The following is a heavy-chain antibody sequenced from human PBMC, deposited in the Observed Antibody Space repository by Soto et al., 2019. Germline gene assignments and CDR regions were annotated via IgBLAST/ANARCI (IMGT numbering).Heavy chain of an antibody. V-gene: IGHV4-31*03. D-gene: IGHD3-9*01. CDR2: IYYSGST. CDR1: GGSISSGGYY. Sequence: SETLSLTCTVSGGSISSGGYYWSWIRQHPGKGLEWIGYIYYSGSTYYNPSLKSRVTISVDTSKNQFSLKLSSVTAADTAVYYCARANFYDILTGEEDYMDVWGKGTTVTVSS. CDR3: ARANFYDILTGEEDYMDV. J-gene: IGHJ6*03.